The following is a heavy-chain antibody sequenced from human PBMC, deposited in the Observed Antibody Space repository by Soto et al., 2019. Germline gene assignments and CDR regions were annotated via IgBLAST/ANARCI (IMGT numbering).Heavy chain of an antibody. V-gene: IGHV3-30*03. Sequence: GGSLRLSCAASGFTFSSYGMHWVRQAPGKGLEWVAVISYDGSNKYYADSVKGRFTISRENSKNTLYLQMNSLRAEDTAVYYCASGAGYSYGGAFDIWGQGTMVTVSS. J-gene: IGHJ3*02. D-gene: IGHD5-18*01. CDR2: ISYDGSNK. CDR1: GFTFSSYG. CDR3: ASGAGYSYGGAFDI.